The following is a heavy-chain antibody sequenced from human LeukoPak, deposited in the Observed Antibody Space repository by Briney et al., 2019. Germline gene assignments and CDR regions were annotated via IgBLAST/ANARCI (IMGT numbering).Heavy chain of an antibody. CDR1: GGSISSYY. Sequence: SETLSLTCTVSGGSISSYYWSWIRQPPGKGLEWIGYIYYSGSTNYNPSLKSRVTISVDTSKNQFPLKLSSVTAADTAVYYCARANRITMVRGALNWFDPWGQGTLVTVSS. V-gene: IGHV4-59*08. CDR3: ARANRITMVRGALNWFDP. D-gene: IGHD3-10*01. J-gene: IGHJ5*02. CDR2: IYYSGST.